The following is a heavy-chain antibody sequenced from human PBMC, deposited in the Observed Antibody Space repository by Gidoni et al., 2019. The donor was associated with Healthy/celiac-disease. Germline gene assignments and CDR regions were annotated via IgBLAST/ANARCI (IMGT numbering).Heavy chain of an antibody. V-gene: IGHV3-73*02. CDR3: TRQSYYYYYMDV. J-gene: IGHJ6*03. CDR2: IRSKANSYAT. Sequence: EVQLVESGGGLVQPGGSLKLSCAASGFTFSGSAMHWVRQASGKGLEWVGRIRSKANSYATAYAASVKGRFTISRDDSKNTAYLQMNSLKTEDTAVYYCTRQSYYYYYMDVWGKGTTVTVSS. CDR1: GFTFSGSA.